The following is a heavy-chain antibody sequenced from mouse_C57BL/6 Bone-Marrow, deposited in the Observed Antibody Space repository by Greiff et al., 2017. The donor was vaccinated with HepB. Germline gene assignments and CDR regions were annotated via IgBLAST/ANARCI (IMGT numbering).Heavy chain of an antibody. D-gene: IGHD2-2*01. CDR2: ISSGGSYT. V-gene: IGHV5-6*01. CDR1: GFTFSSYG. J-gene: IGHJ4*01. Sequence: EVMLVESGGDLVKPGGSLKLSCAASGFTFSSYGMSWVRQTPDKRLEWVATISSGGSYTYYPDSVKGRFTISRDNAKNTLYLQMSSLKSEDTAMYYCASLWLRRGGYAMDYWGQGTSVTVSS. CDR3: ASLWLRRGGYAMDY.